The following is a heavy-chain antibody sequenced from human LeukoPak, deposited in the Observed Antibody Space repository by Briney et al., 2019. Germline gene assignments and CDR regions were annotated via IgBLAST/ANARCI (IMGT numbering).Heavy chain of an antibody. D-gene: IGHD2-15*01. V-gene: IGHV3-48*03. CDR1: GFTFSSYE. J-gene: IGHJ4*02. Sequence: GGSLRLSCAASGFTFSSYEMNWVRQAPGKGLEWVSYISSSGSTTYYADSVKGRFTISRDNAKNSLYLQMNSLRAEDTAVYYCARDRSVRPYYFDYWGQGTLVTVSS. CDR2: ISSSGSTT. CDR3: ARDRSVRPYYFDY.